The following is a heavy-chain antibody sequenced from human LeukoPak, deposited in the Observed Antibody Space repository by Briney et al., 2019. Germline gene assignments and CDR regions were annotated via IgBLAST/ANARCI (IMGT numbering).Heavy chain of an antibody. J-gene: IGHJ1*01. CDR1: GFTFSNYG. CDR3: AKARDGYNYGHH. Sequence: GGSLRLSCVGSGFTFSNYGMHWVRQGPGKGLEWVALIWYDGSRKFYSDSVRGRFTISRDNSKNTLYLEMDSLRDEDTDKYYCAKARDGYNYGHHWGQGTLVTVSS. D-gene: IGHD5-24*01. CDR2: IWYDGSRK. V-gene: IGHV3-33*03.